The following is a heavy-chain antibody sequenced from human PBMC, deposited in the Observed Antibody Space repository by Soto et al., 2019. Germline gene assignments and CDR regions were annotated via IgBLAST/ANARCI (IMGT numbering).Heavy chain of an antibody. D-gene: IGHD4-17*01. Sequence: ASVKVSCKASGYTFTGYYMHWVRQAPGQGLEWMGWINPNSGGTNYAQKFQGWVTMTRDTSISTAYMELSRLRSDDTAVYYCARVATETTRGGVDYYYGMDVWGQGTTVTVSS. CDR1: GYTFTGYY. J-gene: IGHJ6*02. CDR2: INPNSGGT. CDR3: ARVATETTRGGVDYYYGMDV. V-gene: IGHV1-2*04.